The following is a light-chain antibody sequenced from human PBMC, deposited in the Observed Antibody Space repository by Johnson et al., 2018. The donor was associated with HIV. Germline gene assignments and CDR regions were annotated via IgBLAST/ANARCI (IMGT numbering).Light chain of an antibody. Sequence: QSVLTQPPSVSAAPGQKVTISCSGSSSNIGNNYVAWYQQLPGTAPKLLIYESNKRPSGIPDRFSGSKYGTSATLAITGLQTGDEADYYCGTWDSSLSAGVFGTGTKVTVL. V-gene: IGLV1-51*02. CDR3: GTWDSSLSAGV. J-gene: IGLJ1*01. CDR2: ESN. CDR1: SSNIGNNY.